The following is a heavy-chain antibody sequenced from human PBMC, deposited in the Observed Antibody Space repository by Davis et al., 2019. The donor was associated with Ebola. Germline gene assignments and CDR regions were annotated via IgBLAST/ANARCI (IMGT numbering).Heavy chain of an antibody. D-gene: IGHD2-21*01. Sequence: SLKISCAASGFQFGDYAMHWVRQAPGKGLEWVSGISWNSGSIGYADSVKGRFTISRDNAKNSLYLQMNSLRAEDTALYYCAKDQEHILQNAFDIWGQGTMVTVSS. J-gene: IGHJ3*02. V-gene: IGHV3-9*01. CDR1: GFQFGDYA. CDR2: ISWNSGSI. CDR3: AKDQEHILQNAFDI.